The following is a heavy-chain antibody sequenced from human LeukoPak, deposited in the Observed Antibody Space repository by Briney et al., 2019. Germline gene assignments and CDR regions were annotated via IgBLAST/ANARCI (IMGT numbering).Heavy chain of an antibody. J-gene: IGHJ4*02. D-gene: IGHD6-19*01. CDR2: IWYDGSNK. CDR1: GFTFSSYG. CDR3: AKVGSGWSPTRFDY. Sequence: GGSLRLSCAASGFTFSSYGMHWVRQAPGKGLEWVAVIWYDGSNKYYADSVKGRFTISRDNSKNTLYLQMNSLRAEDTAVYYCAKVGSGWSPTRFDYWGQGTLVTVSS. V-gene: IGHV3-33*06.